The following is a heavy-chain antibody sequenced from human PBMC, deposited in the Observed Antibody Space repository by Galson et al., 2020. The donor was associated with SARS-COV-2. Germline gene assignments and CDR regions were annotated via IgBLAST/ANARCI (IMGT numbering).Heavy chain of an antibody. J-gene: IGHJ4*02. CDR2: ISGSGGST. D-gene: IGHD4-17*01. CDR1: GFSFNNYV. CDR3: ATKGEEFGDYFVLRH. Sequence: GESLKISCAVSGFSFNNYVMSWVRQAPGKGLEWVSAISGSGGSTYYADSVKGRFTISRDNSKNTLYLQLNSLKAEDTAVYYCATKGEEFGDYFVLRHWGQGTLVTVSS. V-gene: IGHV3-23*01.